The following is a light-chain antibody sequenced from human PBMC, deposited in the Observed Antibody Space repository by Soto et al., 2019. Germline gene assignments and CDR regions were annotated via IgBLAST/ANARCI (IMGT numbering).Light chain of an antibody. CDR2: DAS. CDR1: QSVSSN. J-gene: IGKJ2*01. V-gene: IGKV3-15*01. CDR3: QQYNNWPYT. Sequence: EIVMTQSPATLSVSPGERAALSCRASQSVSSNFAWYRQKPGQAPRLLIYDASTRATGVPARFSGSGSGTDFTLTISSLQSEDFGVYYCQQYNNWPYTFGQGTKLEIK.